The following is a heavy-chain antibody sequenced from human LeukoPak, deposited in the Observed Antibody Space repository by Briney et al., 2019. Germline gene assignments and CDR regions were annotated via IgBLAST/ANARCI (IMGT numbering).Heavy chain of an antibody. CDR3: ARHPRGYRRFDS. CDR1: GGSFSGYY. CDR2: INHSGST. D-gene: IGHD5-12*01. V-gene: IGHV4-34*01. Sequence: SETLSLTCAVYGGSFSGYYWSWIRQPPGKGLEWIGEINHSGSTNDNPSLKSRVTISVDTSKNQFSLKLSSVTAADTAVYYCARHPRGYRRFDSWGHGTLVAVSS. J-gene: IGHJ5*01.